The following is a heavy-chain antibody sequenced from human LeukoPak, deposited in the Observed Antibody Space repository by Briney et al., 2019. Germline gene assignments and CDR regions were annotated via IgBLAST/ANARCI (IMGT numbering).Heavy chain of an antibody. V-gene: IGHV3-66*01. J-gene: IGHJ4*02. D-gene: IGHD3-9*01. CDR1: GFTVSSNY. CDR2: IYGGGDT. CDR3: VKDGYDISSFFDY. Sequence: GGSLRLSCAASGFTVSSNYMSWVRQAPGKGLEWVSVIYGGGDTYYADSVKGRFSISRDNSKNTLYLQMSSLRAEDTAVYYCVKDGYDISSFFDYWGQGTLVTVSS.